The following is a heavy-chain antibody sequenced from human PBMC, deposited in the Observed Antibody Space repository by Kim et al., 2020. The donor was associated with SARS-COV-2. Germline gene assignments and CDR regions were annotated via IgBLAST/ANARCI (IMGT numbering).Heavy chain of an antibody. CDR1: GFTFSSYS. CDR2: ISSSSSTI. Sequence: GGSLRLSCAASGFTFSSYSMNWVRQAPGKGLEWVSYISSSSSTIYYADSVKGRFTISRDNAKNSLYLQMNSLRDEDTAVYYCARESSGSYFRVGYYYYGMDVWGQGTTVTVSS. CDR3: ARESSGSYFRVGYYYYGMDV. D-gene: IGHD1-26*01. J-gene: IGHJ6*02. V-gene: IGHV3-48*02.